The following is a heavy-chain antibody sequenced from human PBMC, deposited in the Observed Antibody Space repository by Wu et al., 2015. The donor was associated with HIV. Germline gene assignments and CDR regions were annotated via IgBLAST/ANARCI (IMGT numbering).Heavy chain of an antibody. J-gene: IGHJ6*03. V-gene: IGHV1-18*01. CDR2: ISAYNGNA. CDR1: GGTFSSYG. CDR3: ARAAYTAAAGIYYYYMDV. D-gene: IGHD6-13*01. Sequence: QVQLVQSGAEVKKPGSSVKVSCKASGGTFSSYGISWVRQAPGQGLEWMGWISAYNGNANYAQEFQGRVTMTTDTSTSTAYMELRSLRSDDTAVYYCARAAYTAAAGIYYYYMDVVGQRDHGHRLL.